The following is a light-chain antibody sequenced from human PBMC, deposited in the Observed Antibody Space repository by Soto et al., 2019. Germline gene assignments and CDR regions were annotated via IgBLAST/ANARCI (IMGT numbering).Light chain of an antibody. CDR1: SSNIGAGYD. CDR2: GND. V-gene: IGLV1-40*01. CDR3: QSYGSSPRANVV. J-gene: IGLJ1*01. Sequence: QSVLTQPPSVSGAPGQRVTISCTGGSSNIGAGYDVHWYQQLPEKAPKLVSHGNDNQHSGVPERFPVSKSSAAASLAITGLRADDEADYYCQSYGSSPRANVVFRTGTKVTVL.